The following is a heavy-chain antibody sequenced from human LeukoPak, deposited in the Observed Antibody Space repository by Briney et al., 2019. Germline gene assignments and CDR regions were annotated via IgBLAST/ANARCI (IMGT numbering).Heavy chain of an antibody. CDR1: GYTFTGHN. J-gene: IGHJ4*02. CDR2: ITPNSGGT. D-gene: IGHD4-23*01. CDR3: ARAVHGGFLDY. V-gene: IGHV1-2*02. Sequence: ASVKVSCKASGYTFTGHNMHWVRQAPGQGLEWMGWITPNSGGTNSAQKFQGRVTMTRDTSISTAYMELSTLTSDDTAVYYCARAVHGGFLDYWGQGTLVTVSS.